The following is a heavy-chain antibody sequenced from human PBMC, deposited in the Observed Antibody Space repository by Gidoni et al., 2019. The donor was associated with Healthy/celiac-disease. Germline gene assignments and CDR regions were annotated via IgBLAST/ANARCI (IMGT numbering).Heavy chain of an antibody. CDR3: ARDRRITIFGVVITDAFDI. CDR2: INPSGGST. J-gene: IGHJ3*02. V-gene: IGHV1-46*03. D-gene: IGHD3-3*01. Sequence: QVQLVQSGAEVKKPGASVKVSCKASGYTFTSYYMHWVRQAPGQGLEWMGIINPSGGSTSYAQKFQGRVTMTRDTSTSTVYMELSSLRSEDTAVYYCARDRRITIFGVVITDAFDIWGQGTMVTVSS. CDR1: GYTFTSYY.